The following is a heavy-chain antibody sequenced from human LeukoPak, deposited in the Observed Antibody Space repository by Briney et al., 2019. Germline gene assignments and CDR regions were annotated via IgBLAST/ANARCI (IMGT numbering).Heavy chain of an antibody. CDR2: INSDGSST. Sequence: PGGSLRLSCAASGFTFSSYWMHWVRQAPGKGLVWVSRINSDGSSTSYADSVKGRFTISRDNAKNTLYLQMNSLRAEDTAVYYCARGSDYYDSSGYYDYWGQGTPVTVSS. CDR1: GFTFSSYW. V-gene: IGHV3-74*01. CDR3: ARGSDYYDSSGYYDY. D-gene: IGHD3-22*01. J-gene: IGHJ4*02.